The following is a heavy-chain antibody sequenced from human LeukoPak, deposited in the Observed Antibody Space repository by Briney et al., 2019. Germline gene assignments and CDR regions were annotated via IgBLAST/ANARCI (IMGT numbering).Heavy chain of an antibody. CDR2: INHSGST. CDR1: GGSFSGYY. CDR3: ARRAQATYYYGSGRQFDY. Sequence: SETLSFTCAVYGGSFSGYYWSWIRQPPGKGLEWIGEINHSGSTNYNPSLKSRVTISVDTSKNQFSLKLSSVTAADTAVYYCARRAQATYYYGSGRQFDYWGQGTLVTVSS. J-gene: IGHJ4*02. V-gene: IGHV4-34*01. D-gene: IGHD3-10*01.